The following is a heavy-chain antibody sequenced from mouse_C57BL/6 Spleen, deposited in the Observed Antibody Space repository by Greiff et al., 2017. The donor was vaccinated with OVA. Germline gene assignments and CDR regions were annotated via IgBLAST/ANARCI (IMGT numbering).Heavy chain of an antibody. CDR2: IYPGDGDT. Sequence: VKLVESGPELVKPGASVKISCKASGYAFSSSWVNWVKQRPGKGLEWIGRIYPGDGDTNHNGKFTGKATLTADKSSSTAYMQLSSLTSEDSAVYFCARNTYYVSSCGYWGKGTTLTVSS. V-gene: IGHV1-82*01. CDR1: GYAFSSSW. D-gene: IGHD1-1*01. J-gene: IGHJ2*01. CDR3: ARNTYYVSSCGY.